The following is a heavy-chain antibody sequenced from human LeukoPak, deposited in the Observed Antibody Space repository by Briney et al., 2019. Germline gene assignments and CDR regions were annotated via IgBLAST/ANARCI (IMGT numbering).Heavy chain of an antibody. V-gene: IGHV3-30*18. CDR1: GFTFSSYG. CDR3: AKASSGYSSSWYVFSYYYYMDV. CDR2: ISYDGSNK. D-gene: IGHD6-13*01. Sequence: PGGSLRLSCEASGFTFSSYGMHWVRQAPGKGLEWVAVISYDGSNKYYADSVKGRFTISRDNSKNTLYLQMNSLRAEDTAVYYCAKASSGYSSSWYVFSYYYYMDVWGKGTTVTVSS. J-gene: IGHJ6*03.